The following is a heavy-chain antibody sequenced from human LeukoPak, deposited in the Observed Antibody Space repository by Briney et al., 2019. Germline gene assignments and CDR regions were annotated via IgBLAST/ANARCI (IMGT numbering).Heavy chain of an antibody. CDR1: GFTFSSYT. Sequence: GGSLRLSCAASGFTFSSYTMNWARQPPGKGLEWVSNIGISSTTIYYADSVKGRFTISRDNAKNSLYLQMNSLRADDTAVYYCAKGTYSAYNSGCAYWGQGTLVTVSS. J-gene: IGHJ4*02. D-gene: IGHD5-12*01. V-gene: IGHV3-48*01. CDR2: IGISSTTI. CDR3: AKGTYSAYNSGCAY.